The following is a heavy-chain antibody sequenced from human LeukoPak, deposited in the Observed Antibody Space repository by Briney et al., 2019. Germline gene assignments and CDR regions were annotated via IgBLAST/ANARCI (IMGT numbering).Heavy chain of an antibody. CDR2: FDPEDGDT. CDR1: GYTLTELS. CDR3: ATLSRHSGSRRRTYYFDY. J-gene: IGHJ4*02. V-gene: IGHV1-24*01. Sequence: ASVKVSCKVSGYTLTELSMHWVRQAPGKGREWMGGFDPEDGDTIYAQKFQGRVTMTEDTSTDTAYMELSSLRSEDTAVYYCATLSRHSGSRRRTYYFDYWGQGTLVTVSS. D-gene: IGHD1-26*01.